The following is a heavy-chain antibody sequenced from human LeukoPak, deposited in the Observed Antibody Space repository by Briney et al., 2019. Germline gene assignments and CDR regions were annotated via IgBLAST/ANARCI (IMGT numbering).Heavy chain of an antibody. J-gene: IGHJ4*02. CDR3: ARLDQVTYSSTWGFDC. CDR1: GFTFSNYW. CDR2: INSDGSST. V-gene: IGHV3-74*01. D-gene: IGHD6-13*01. Sequence: GGSLRLSCAASGFTFSNYWMYWVRQASGKALVWVSHINSDGSSTSYADSVKGRFTISRDNAKNTLYLQMNSLRAEDTAVYYCARLDQVTYSSTWGFDCWGQGTLATVSS.